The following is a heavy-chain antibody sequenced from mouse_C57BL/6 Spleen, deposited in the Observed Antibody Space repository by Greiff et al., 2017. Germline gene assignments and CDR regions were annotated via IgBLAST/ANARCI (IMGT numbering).Heavy chain of an antibody. CDR2: INPYNGDT. CDR1: GYSFTGYF. V-gene: IGHV1-20*01. CDR3: ARGSNPWFAY. Sequence: VHVKQSGPELVKPGDSVKISCKASGYSFTGYFMNWVMQSHGKSLEWIGRINPYNGDTFYNQKFKGKATLTVDKSSSTAHMELRSLTSEDSAVYYCARGSNPWFAYWGQGTLVTVSA. J-gene: IGHJ3*01. D-gene: IGHD2-5*01.